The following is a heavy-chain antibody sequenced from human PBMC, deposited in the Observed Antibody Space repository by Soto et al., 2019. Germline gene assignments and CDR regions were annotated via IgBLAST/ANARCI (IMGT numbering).Heavy chain of an antibody. CDR3: ARWVASGWYYFDY. J-gene: IGHJ4*02. Sequence: QVQLVESGGGVVQPGRSLRLSCAASGFTFSSYAMHWVRQAPGKGLEWVAVISYDGSNKYYADSVKGRFTISRDNSKNTLYLQMNRLRAEDTAVYYCARWVASGWYYFDYWGQGTLVTVSS. CDR2: ISYDGSNK. CDR1: GFTFSSYA. V-gene: IGHV3-30-3*01. D-gene: IGHD6-19*01.